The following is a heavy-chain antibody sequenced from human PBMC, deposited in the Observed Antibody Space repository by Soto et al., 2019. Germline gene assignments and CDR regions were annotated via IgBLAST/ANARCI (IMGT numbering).Heavy chain of an antibody. D-gene: IGHD6-19*01. Sequence: QVHLQESGPGLIKPSGTLSLTCAVSGGSISSNWWSWVRQPPGKGLEWIGEIYHSGSTNYNPSLMNRVTMSMDKSQNHLSLNLNSVTAADTAVDYCARHIAVSGTRGFDFWGRGTLVTVSS. V-gene: IGHV4-4*02. J-gene: IGHJ4*02. CDR1: GGSISSNW. CDR2: IYHSGST. CDR3: ARHIAVSGTRGFDF.